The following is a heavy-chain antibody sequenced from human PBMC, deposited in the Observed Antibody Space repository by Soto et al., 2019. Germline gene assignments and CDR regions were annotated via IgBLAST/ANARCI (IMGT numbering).Heavy chain of an antibody. CDR1: GFIFGDSC. Sequence: GGSLRLSCAASGFIFGDSCMSWIRQAPGKGLEWVAYISSTSSYTDYADSVKGRFTISRDNAKNSLYLQMNSLRAEDTAVYYCARDPNSSGYGCFDLWGQGNLVTVSS. CDR2: ISSTSSYT. CDR3: ARDPNSSGYGCFDL. D-gene: IGHD3-22*01. J-gene: IGHJ5*02. V-gene: IGHV3-11*05.